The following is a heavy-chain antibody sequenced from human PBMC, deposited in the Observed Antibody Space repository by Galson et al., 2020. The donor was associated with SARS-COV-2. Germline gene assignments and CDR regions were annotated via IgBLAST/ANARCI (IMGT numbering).Heavy chain of an antibody. CDR1: GYTFTSYG. D-gene: IGHD3-22*01. CDR3: ARDGTPHYYGSSGYYSPPGTYNLFDP. J-gene: IGHJ5*02. V-gene: IGHV1-18*04. Sequence: ASVKVSCKASGYTFTSYGLSWVRQAPGQGLEWMGWISAYNGNTNYAQKLQGRVTMTTDTSTSTAYMELRSLRSDDTAVYYCARDGTPHYYGSSGYYSPPGTYNLFDPRGQGTRVTVFS. CDR2: ISAYNGNT.